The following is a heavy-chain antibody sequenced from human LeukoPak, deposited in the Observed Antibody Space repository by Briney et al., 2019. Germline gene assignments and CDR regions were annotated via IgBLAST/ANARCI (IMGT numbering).Heavy chain of an antibody. V-gene: IGHV3-48*01. CDR3: ARDGVAAATLDY. J-gene: IGHJ4*02. Sequence: GGSLRLSCAPSGFTFSSYSVIWARHAPGEGLEWFSYISSSSSTIYYADSVKGRFTISRDNAKNSLYLQMNSLRAEDTAVYYCARDGVAAATLDYWGQGTLVTVSS. D-gene: IGHD2-15*01. CDR2: ISSSSSTI. CDR1: GFTFSSYS.